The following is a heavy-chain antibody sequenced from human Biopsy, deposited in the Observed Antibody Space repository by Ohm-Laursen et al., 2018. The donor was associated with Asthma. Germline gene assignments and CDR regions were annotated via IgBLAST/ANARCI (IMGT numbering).Heavy chain of an antibody. CDR2: IYYNGKT. Sequence: GTLSLTCIVSGDAMSTSGSYWGWIRQSPGKGLEWIGGIYYNGKTYHNPSLESRVTISADTSKNPFSLKVTSVTAADTAVYYCARAVSSSSYWYFDLWGRGDLVTVSS. J-gene: IGHJ2*01. CDR1: GDAMSTSGSY. V-gene: IGHV4-39*02. D-gene: IGHD6-6*01. CDR3: ARAVSSSSYWYFDL.